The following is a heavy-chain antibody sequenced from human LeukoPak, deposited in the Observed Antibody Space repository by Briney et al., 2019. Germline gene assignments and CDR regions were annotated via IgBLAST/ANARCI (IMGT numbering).Heavy chain of an antibody. CDR3: ARGGKYYDSSGRGRPYYYYYMDV. D-gene: IGHD3-22*01. Sequence: SETLSLTCTVSGGSISSYYWSWIRQPPGKGLEWIGYIYYSGSTYYNPSLKSRVTISVDTSKNQFSLKLSSVTAADTAVYYCARGGKYYDSSGRGRPYYYYYMDVWGKGTTVTVSS. J-gene: IGHJ6*03. V-gene: IGHV4-59*12. CDR1: GGSISSYY. CDR2: IYYSGST.